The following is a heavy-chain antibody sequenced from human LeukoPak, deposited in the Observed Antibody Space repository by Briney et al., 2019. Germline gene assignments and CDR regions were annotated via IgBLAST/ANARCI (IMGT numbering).Heavy chain of an antibody. Sequence: GGPLRLSCATSGFTFSTYWMSWVRQAPGKGLEWVANIRQDGSEMYYVDSVKGRFTISRDNAKNSLYLQMNSLRAEDTAVYYCANGDGFDYWGQGTLVTVSS. CDR2: IRQDGSEM. CDR3: ANGDGFDY. D-gene: IGHD5-24*01. J-gene: IGHJ4*02. V-gene: IGHV3-7*01. CDR1: GFTFSTYW.